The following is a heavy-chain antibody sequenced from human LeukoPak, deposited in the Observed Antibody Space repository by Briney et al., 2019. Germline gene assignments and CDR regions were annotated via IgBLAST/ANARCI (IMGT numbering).Heavy chain of an antibody. V-gene: IGHV4-59*08. CDR2: ISDIGSI. CDR3: AGHHPRNTVDF. Sequence: PSETLSLTCTVSGGSISSYYRSWIRRPPGKGLEWIAYISDIGSINYNPSLKSRVTISLDTSKNQFSLKLSSVTAADTAVYYCAGHHPRNTVDFWGQGTLVTVSS. CDR1: GGSISSYY. D-gene: IGHD2-8*02. J-gene: IGHJ4*02.